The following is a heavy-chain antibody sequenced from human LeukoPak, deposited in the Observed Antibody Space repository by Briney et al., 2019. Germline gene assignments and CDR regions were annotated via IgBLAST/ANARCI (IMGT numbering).Heavy chain of an antibody. V-gene: IGHV3-53*01. CDR2: IYSGGST. Sequence: GGSLRLSCAASGFTVSSNYMSWVRQAPGKGLEWVSVIYSGGSTYYADSVKGRFTISRDNSKNTLYLQMNSLRAEDTAVYYCASLPNYDFWSGSYGMDVWGQGTTVTVSS. CDR1: GFTVSSNY. CDR3: ASLPNYDFWSGSYGMDV. J-gene: IGHJ6*02. D-gene: IGHD3-3*01.